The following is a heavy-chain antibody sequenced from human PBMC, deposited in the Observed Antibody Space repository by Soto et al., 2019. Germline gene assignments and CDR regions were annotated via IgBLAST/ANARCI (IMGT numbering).Heavy chain of an antibody. CDR3: ARIFFDFCGGHPSFYSF. CDR2: IYYSGIT. CDR1: GGSISSNLYY. Sequence: SETPYITCTVYGGSISSNLYYWGWIHQPPGKGLEWIGSIYYSGITYYNPSLKSRVAISVDTSKNQFSLKLSSVTAADTAVYYCARIFFDFCGGHPSFYSFRGQGTLVTGSA. J-gene: IGHJ4*02. V-gene: IGHV4-39*01. D-gene: IGHD3-3*01.